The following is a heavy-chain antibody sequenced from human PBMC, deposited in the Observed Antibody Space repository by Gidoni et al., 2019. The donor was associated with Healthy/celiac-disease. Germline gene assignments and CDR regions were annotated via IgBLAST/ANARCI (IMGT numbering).Heavy chain of an antibody. CDR2: IYYSGST. D-gene: IGHD5-12*01. J-gene: IGHJ4*02. CDR3: ARDYDVMNSVYGSGGFGY. Sequence: QVQLQESGPGLVKPSQTLSLTCTVSVVPISSGGHSWSWIRQHPGKGLEWIGYIYYSGSTYYNPSLKSRVSISVDTCKNQFSLKLGSVTAADTAVYYCARDYDVMNSVYGSGGFGYWGQGTLVTVSS. V-gene: IGHV4-31*03. CDR1: VVPISSGGHS.